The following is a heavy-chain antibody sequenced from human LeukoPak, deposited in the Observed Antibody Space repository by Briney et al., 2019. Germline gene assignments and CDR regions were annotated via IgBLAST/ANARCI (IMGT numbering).Heavy chain of an antibody. J-gene: IGHJ4*02. CDR2: IYYSGST. CDR1: GDSISSSSYY. V-gene: IGHV4-39*01. Sequence: SETLSLTCTVSGDSISSSSYYWGWIRQPPGKGLEWIGSIYYSGSTYYNPSLKSRVTISVDTSKNQFSLKLSSVTAADTAVYYCARRGVPAATVDYWGQGTLVTVSS. CDR3: ARRGVPAATVDY. D-gene: IGHD2-2*01.